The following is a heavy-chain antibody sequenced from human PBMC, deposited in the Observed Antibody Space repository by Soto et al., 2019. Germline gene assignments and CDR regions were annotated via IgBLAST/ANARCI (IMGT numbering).Heavy chain of an antibody. CDR2: IIPIFGTA. V-gene: IGHV1-69*13. CDR3: ARDLRAPSKFYDSSGYGYYFDY. J-gene: IGHJ4*02. CDR1: GGTFSSYA. Sequence: SVKVSCKASGGTFSSYAISWVRQAPGQGLEWVGGIIPIFGTANYAQKFQGRVTITADESTSTAYMELSSLRSEDTAVYYCARDLRAPSKFYDSSGYGYYFDYWGQGTLVTVSS. D-gene: IGHD3-22*01.